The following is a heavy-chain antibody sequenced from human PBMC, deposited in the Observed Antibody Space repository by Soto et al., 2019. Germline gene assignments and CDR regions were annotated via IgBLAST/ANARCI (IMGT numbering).Heavy chain of an antibody. CDR3: ARQQGSDDFWSPFEY. V-gene: IGHV4-39*01. CDR2: LYYGGST. Sequence: SETLSLTCTVSGGSITRSSYYWGWVRQPPGKGLEWIGSLYYGGSTYYNQSLRSRVTISADTSKDHFSLRLSSVTAADTAVYYCARQQGSDDFWSPFEYWGQGTQVTVSS. J-gene: IGHJ4*02. D-gene: IGHD3-3*01. CDR1: GGSITRSSYY.